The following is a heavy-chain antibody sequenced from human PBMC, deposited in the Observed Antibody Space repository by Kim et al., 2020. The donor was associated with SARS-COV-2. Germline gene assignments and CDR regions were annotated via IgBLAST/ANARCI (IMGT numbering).Heavy chain of an antibody. D-gene: IGHD6-19*01. CDR1: GFTFSSYA. CDR3: AKTRIAVALGPFYFDY. CDR2: ISGSGGST. J-gene: IGHJ4*02. V-gene: IGHV3-23*01. Sequence: GGSLRLSCAASGFTFSSYAMSWVRQAPGKGLEWVSAISGSGGSTYYADSVKGRFTISRDNSKNTLYLQMNSLRAEDTAVYYCAKTRIAVALGPFYFDYWGQGTLVTVSS.